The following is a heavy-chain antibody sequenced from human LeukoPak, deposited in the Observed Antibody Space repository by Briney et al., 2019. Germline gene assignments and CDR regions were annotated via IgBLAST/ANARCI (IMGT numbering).Heavy chain of an antibody. Sequence: GGSLRLSCAASGFTFSSYSMNWVRQAPGKGLEWVSYISSSSSTIYYADSVKGRFTISRDNAKNSLYLQMNSLRAEDTAVYYCARESWSGYPAVDYWGQGTLVTVSS. J-gene: IGHJ4*02. V-gene: IGHV3-48*01. D-gene: IGHD3-3*01. CDR2: ISSSSSTI. CDR3: ARESWSGYPAVDY. CDR1: GFTFSSYS.